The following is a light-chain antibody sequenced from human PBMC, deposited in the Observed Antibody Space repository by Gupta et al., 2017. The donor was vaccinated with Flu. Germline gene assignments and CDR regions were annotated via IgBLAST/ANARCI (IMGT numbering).Light chain of an antibody. CDR2: EVT. J-gene: IGLJ3*02. CDR1: SSDIGNYNY. CDR3: TSYTTSTTWV. V-gene: IGLV2-14*01. Sequence: QSALTPPASMSGSPGQSITIPCTGTSSDIGNYNYVSWYQQHPGKTPKVMIYEVTYRPSGVSSRFSGSKSGNTASLTISGLQAEDEADYYCTSYTTSTTWVFGGGTKLTVL.